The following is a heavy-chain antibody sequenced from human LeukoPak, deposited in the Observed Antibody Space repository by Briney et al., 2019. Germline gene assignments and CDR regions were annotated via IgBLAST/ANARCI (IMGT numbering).Heavy chain of an antibody. CDR1: GYTFTTHS. D-gene: IGHD3-16*02. Sequence: GASVKVSCKASGYTFTTHSINWLRQAPGQGLEWMGWITTNTGNPTYAQGFTGRFVFSLDTSVSTTYLQISSLKAEDTAVYYCARAYQRLGELSLPDYWGQGTLVTVSS. CDR2: ITTNTGNP. V-gene: IGHV7-4-1*02. CDR3: ARAYQRLGELSLPDY. J-gene: IGHJ4*02.